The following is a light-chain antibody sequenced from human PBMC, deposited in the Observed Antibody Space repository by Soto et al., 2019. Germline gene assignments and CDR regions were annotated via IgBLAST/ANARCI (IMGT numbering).Light chain of an antibody. CDR3: QQYNNWPMWT. CDR2: GAS. V-gene: IGKV3-15*01. CDR1: QSITRN. J-gene: IGKJ1*01. Sequence: IVMTQSPATLSVSPWERATLSCRASQSITRNLAWYQQSPGQAPRLLIYGASTRATGIPARFSGSGSGTEFTLTINSLQSEDFAVYYCQQYNNWPMWTFGQGTKVDI.